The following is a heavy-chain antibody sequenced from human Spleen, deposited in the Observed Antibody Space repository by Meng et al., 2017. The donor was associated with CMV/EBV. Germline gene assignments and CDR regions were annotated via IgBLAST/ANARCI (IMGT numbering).Heavy chain of an antibody. CDR3: ARGGFPGFPNYFDY. D-gene: IGHD1-14*01. V-gene: IGHV1-2*02. Sequence: SGFPFTGYYVQWVRQAPGQGLEWMGWINPNSGGTNYAQKFQGRVTMTKDTSISTAYMELSNLTSDDTAVYYCARGGFPGFPNYFDYWGQGTLVTVSS. CDR2: INPNSGGT. J-gene: IGHJ4*02. CDR1: GFPFTGYY.